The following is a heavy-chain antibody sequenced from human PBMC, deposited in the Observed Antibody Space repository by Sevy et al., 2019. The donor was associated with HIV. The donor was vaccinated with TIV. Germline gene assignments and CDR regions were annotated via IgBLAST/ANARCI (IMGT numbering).Heavy chain of an antibody. V-gene: IGHV3-23*01. Sequence: GGSLRLSCAASGFIFSNYPMSWVRHSPGKGLEWVSDISAGGTTTYYADSVEGRFTISRDNSKKTVSLQMNSLGAEDTAIYYCAKRYCSTITCYDDDFWNPYYFYGLDVWGQGISVTGSS. D-gene: IGHD2-2*01. CDR3: AKRYCSTITCYDDDFWNPYYFYGLDV. CDR1: GFIFSNYP. CDR2: ISAGGTTT. J-gene: IGHJ6*02.